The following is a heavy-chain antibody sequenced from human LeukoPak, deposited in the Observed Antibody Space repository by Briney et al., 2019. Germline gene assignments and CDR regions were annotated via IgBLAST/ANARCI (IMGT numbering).Heavy chain of an antibody. V-gene: IGHV3-7*03. CDR1: GFTFSSYW. Sequence: GGSLRLSCAASGFTFSSYWMNWARQAPGKGLEWVASINHNGNVNYYVDSVKGRFTISRDNAKNSLYLQMSNLRTEDTAVYFWARGGGLDVWGQGATVTVSS. D-gene: IGHD3-16*01. J-gene: IGHJ6*02. CDR3: ARGGGLDV. CDR2: INHNGNVN.